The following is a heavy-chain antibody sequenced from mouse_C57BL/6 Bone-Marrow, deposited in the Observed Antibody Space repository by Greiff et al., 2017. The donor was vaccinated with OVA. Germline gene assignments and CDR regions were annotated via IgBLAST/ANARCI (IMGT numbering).Heavy chain of an antibody. CDR1: GFNIKDYY. CDR3: ALYDYDRSYWYFDV. Sequence: VQLQQSGVELVKPGASVKLSCTASGFNIKDYYMHWVKQRTEQGLEWIGRIDPEDGETKYAPKFQGKATITADTSSNTAYLQLSSLTSEDTAVYYCALYDYDRSYWYFDVWGTGTTVTVSS. V-gene: IGHV14-2*01. J-gene: IGHJ1*03. D-gene: IGHD2-4*01. CDR2: IDPEDGET.